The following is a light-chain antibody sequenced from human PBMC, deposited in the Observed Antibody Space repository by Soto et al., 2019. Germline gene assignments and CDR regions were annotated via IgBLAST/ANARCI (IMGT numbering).Light chain of an antibody. Sequence: QSVLTQPASVSGSPGQSITISCTGTSSDVGSYNLVSWYQHHPGKAPKLMIYEVSKRPSEVSNRFSGSKSGNTASLTISGLQAEDEADYYCCSYAGSSTFPYVFGTGTKVTVL. J-gene: IGLJ1*01. CDR3: CSYAGSSTFPYV. CDR2: EVS. V-gene: IGLV2-23*02. CDR1: SSDVGSYNL.